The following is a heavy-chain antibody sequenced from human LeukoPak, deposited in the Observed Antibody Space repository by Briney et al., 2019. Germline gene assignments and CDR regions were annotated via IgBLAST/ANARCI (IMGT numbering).Heavy chain of an antibody. Sequence: SETLSLTCTVSGGSINGYYWSWIRQSPGKGLESLGYIYYTGSTNYNPSLKSRVTISVDTSKNQFSLKLSSVTAADTAVYYCARERGRSYGSVPYYYYYMDVWGKGTTVTVSS. CDR2: IYYTGST. J-gene: IGHJ6*03. CDR3: ARERGRSYGSVPYYYYYMDV. D-gene: IGHD5-18*01. CDR1: GGSINGYY. V-gene: IGHV4-59*01.